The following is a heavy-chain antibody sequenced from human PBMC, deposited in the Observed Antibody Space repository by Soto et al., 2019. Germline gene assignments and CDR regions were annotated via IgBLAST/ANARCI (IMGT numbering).Heavy chain of an antibody. Sequence: GGSLRLSCAASGFTFTYYWMSWVRQAPGKGLEWVANIKQDGSEKYYVDSVKGRFSVSRDNAKNSLYLQMNSLRADDTAVYYCAREKLRSLDSWGQGTLVTVSS. D-gene: IGHD2-21*01. V-gene: IGHV3-7*05. CDR3: AREKLRSLDS. J-gene: IGHJ4*02. CDR1: GFTFTYYW. CDR2: IKQDGSEK.